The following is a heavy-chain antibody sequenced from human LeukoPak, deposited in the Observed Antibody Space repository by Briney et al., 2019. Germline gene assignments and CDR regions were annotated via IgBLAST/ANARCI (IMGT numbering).Heavy chain of an antibody. Sequence: SETLSLTCTVSGDSISGYSWNWIRQPAGKGLEWIGRLDSGGGSNSNPSLNTRLTMSKGPSKNQFSLRLTSITAADTAVHYCAKERRHYYRDTTAFYPMGLYLDSWGRGTLVTVSS. CDR2: LDSGGGS. J-gene: IGHJ4*02. D-gene: IGHD2-8*01. CDR3: AKERRHYYRDTTAFYPMGLYLDS. V-gene: IGHV4-4*07. CDR1: GDSISGYS.